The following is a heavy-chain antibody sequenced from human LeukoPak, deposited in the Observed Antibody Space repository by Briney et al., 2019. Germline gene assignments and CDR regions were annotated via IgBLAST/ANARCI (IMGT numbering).Heavy chain of an antibody. Sequence: SETLPLTRTVSGGSISTYYWSWIRQPPGKGLEWIGYISYTVTTNYNPSLKSRVTISVDTSKNQFSLKLSSVTAADTAVYYCARVGDWNDLVYWGKGTLFTVSS. D-gene: IGHD1-1*01. J-gene: IGHJ4*02. V-gene: IGHV4-59*01. CDR1: GGSISTYY. CDR3: ARVGDWNDLVY. CDR2: ISYTVTT.